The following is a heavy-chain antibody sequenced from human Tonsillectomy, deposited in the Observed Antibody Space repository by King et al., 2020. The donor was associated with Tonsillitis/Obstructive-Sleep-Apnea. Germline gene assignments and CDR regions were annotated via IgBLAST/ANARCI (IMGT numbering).Heavy chain of an antibody. CDR3: ARPGIAVAVHCWFGP. J-gene: IGHJ5*02. Sequence: VQLVESGAEVKKPGASVKVSCKASGYTFTSYDINWVRQATGQGLEWMGWINPNSGNTGYAQEFKGRVTMTRNTSITTAYMELSSLRFEDTAVYYCARPGIAVAVHCWFGPLGQGTLVTVSS. CDR1: GYTFTSYD. CDR2: INPNSGNT. V-gene: IGHV1-8*01. D-gene: IGHD6-19*01.